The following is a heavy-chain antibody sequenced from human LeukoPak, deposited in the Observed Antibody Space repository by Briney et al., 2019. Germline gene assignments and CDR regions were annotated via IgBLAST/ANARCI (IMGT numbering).Heavy chain of an antibody. D-gene: IGHD6-19*01. CDR1: GYTFTAYY. V-gene: IGHV1-2*02. J-gene: IGHJ6*02. CDR3: ARELVAGEDYYYYGMDV. Sequence: ASVKVSCRASGYTFTAYYMHWVRQAPGQGREGMGWINPNSGGTNYAQKFQGRVTMTRDTSISTAYMELSRLRSDDTAVYYCARELVAGEDYYYYGMDVWGQGTTVTVSS. CDR2: INPNSGGT.